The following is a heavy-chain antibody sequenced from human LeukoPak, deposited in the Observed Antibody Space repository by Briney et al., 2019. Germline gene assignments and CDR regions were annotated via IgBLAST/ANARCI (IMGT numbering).Heavy chain of an antibody. CDR3: AKDKGGSSGWYYYY. V-gene: IGHV4-59*11. Sequence: SETLSLTCTVSGGPIDIHYWSWIRQPPGKGLEWIGYIYHSGSSDYNPSLKSRVTMSIDTSKSQVSLKLTSVTAADTAVYYCAKDKGGSSGWYYYYWGQGTLVTVSS. CDR1: GGPIDIHY. D-gene: IGHD6-19*01. CDR2: IYHSGSS. J-gene: IGHJ4*02.